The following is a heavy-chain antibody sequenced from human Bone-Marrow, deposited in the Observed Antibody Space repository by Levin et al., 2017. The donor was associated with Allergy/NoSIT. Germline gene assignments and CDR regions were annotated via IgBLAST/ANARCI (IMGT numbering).Heavy chain of an antibody. CDR1: TGTFSSSP. CDR3: ARDSDAYASGNPY. Sequence: SVKVSCKASTGTFSSSPITWVRQAPGQGLEWMGRIIPILNIANSAQRFHGRVTITADKSTNTAYMELSSLTSEDTAVYYCARDSDAYASGNPYWGQGTLVTVSS. CDR2: IIPILNIA. J-gene: IGHJ4*02. D-gene: IGHD3-10*01. V-gene: IGHV1-69*04.